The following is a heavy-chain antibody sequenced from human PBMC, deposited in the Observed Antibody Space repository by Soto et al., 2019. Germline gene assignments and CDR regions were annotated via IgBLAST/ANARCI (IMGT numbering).Heavy chain of an antibody. J-gene: IGHJ3*02. CDR2: ISNRGDT. CDR3: AREPRYCRGGSCSITGDAFDI. Sequence: EVHLVESGGGLVQPGGSLRLSCTASGFIVSDTYMNWVRQAPGKGLEWVSVISNRGDTHYADSVRGRFSLSRDIADNTLHLQMNNLRVEDTAVYYCAREPRYCRGGSCSITGDAFDIWGQGTKVTVSS. CDR1: GFIVSDTY. D-gene: IGHD2-15*01. V-gene: IGHV3-66*01.